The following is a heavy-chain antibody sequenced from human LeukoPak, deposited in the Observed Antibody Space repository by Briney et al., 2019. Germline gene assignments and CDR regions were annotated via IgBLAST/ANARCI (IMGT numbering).Heavy chain of an antibody. CDR3: ARDQSGAYIFDY. CDR2: IYYSGIT. CDR1: GGSISSHY. Sequence: SETLPLTCTVSGGSISSHYWSWIRQFPGKGLEWIGSIYYSGITSYNPSLKSRVTLSVHTSTNQFSLRLSSVAAADTAVYYCARDQSGAYIFDYWGQGTLVTVSS. J-gene: IGHJ4*02. D-gene: IGHD1-26*01. V-gene: IGHV4-59*11.